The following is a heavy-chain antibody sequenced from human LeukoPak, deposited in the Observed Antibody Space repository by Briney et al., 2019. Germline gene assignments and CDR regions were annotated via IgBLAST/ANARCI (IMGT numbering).Heavy chain of an antibody. V-gene: IGHV3-23*01. CDR1: GFTFSSYA. Sequence: GGSLRLSCAASGFTFSSYAMSWVRQAPGKGLEWVSAISGSGGSTYYADSVKGRFTISRDNSKNTLYLQMNSLRAEDTAVYYCARVRDDTMIVGVRGAFDIWGQGTMVTVSS. J-gene: IGHJ3*02. CDR3: ARVRDDTMIVGVRGAFDI. D-gene: IGHD3-22*01. CDR2: ISGSGGST.